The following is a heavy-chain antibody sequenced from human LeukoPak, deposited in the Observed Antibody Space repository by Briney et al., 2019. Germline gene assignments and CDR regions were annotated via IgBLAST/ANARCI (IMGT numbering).Heavy chain of an antibody. CDR1: GSTLSSYA. D-gene: IGHD3-22*01. V-gene: IGHV3-23*01. J-gene: IGHJ4*02. CDR3: ARVGRPPTYYYDSSGYFFDY. CDR2: ISGNAGNT. Sequence: PGGSLRLSCAASGSTLSSYAMSWVRQAPGKGLEWVSLISGNAGNTYYADSVKGRFTISRDITKNTLYLQMNSLRAEDTAVYYCARVGRPPTYYYDSSGYFFDYWGQGTLVTVSS.